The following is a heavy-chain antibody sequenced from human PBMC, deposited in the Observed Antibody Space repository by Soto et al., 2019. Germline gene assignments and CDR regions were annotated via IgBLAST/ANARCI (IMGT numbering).Heavy chain of an antibody. CDR3: ARGWGTPHCSSTSCYDLFWFDP. V-gene: IGHV4-31*03. CDR2: IYYSGST. Sequence: QVQLQESGPGLVKPSQTLSLTCTVSGGSISSGGYYWSWIRQHPGKGLEWIGYIYYSGSTYYNPSLKSRVTISVDTSKNQFSLKLSSVTAADTAVYYCARGWGTPHCSSTSCYDLFWFDPWGQGTLVTVSS. J-gene: IGHJ5*02. CDR1: GGSISSGGYY. D-gene: IGHD2-2*01.